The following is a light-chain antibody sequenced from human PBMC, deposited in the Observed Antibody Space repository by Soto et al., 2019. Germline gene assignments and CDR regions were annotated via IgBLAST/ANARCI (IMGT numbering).Light chain of an antibody. CDR1: SSDVGGYNY. CDR2: DVS. J-gene: IGLJ1*01. V-gene: IGLV2-14*01. CDR3: SSYTSSSTYV. Sequence: QSVLTQPASGSGSPGQSITISCTGTSSDVGGYNYVSWYQQHPGKAPKLMIYDVSNRPSGVSDRFSGSKSGNTASLTISGLQAEDEADYYCSSYTSSSTYVFGGGTKVTVL.